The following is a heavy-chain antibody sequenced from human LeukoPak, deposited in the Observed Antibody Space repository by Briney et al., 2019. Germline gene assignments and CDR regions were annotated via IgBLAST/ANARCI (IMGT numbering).Heavy chain of an antibody. CDR1: GIIITSYW. CDR2: IKQDGSEK. J-gene: IGHJ5*02. D-gene: IGHD3-16*01. Sequence: GGSLRLSCAASGIIITSYWMSWVRQTPGEGLEWVANIKQDGSEKNYVDSVKGRFTIFRDNARNSLYLQMNSLRAEDTAVYYCASHSYGYNHWGQGTLVIVSS. CDR3: ASHSYGYNH. V-gene: IGHV3-7*01.